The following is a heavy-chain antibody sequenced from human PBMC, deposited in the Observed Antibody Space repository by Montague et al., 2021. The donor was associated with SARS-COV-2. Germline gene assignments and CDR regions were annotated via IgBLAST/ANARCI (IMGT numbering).Heavy chain of an antibody. Sequence: SETLSLTCAVYGGSFSGYYWTWIRQSPGKGLEWIAEINHSGTTNYNFNPSLRSRVTISVDTSKSQFSLKLSSVTAVDTGVYYCARWDPQTLTLIGLRGKSASDYWGQGVLVSVSS. CDR3: ARWDPQTLTLIGLRGKSASDY. V-gene: IGHV4-34*01. D-gene: IGHD4-23*01. CDR1: GGSFSGYY. CDR2: INHSGTT. J-gene: IGHJ4*02.